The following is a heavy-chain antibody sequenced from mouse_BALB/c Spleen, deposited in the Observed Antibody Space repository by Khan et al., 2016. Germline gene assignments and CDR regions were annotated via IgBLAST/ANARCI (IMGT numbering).Heavy chain of an antibody. Sequence: VQLQESGAELVKAGASVKMSCKASGYTFTSYWMHWVKQRLGQGLEWFAETNPTNGRTYYNEKFKSKATLTVDKSSSTAYMLLSGPTFEDSAVYSSARIKKIVATYFDYWGQGTTLTVSS. V-gene: IGHV1S81*02. CDR3: ARIKKIVATYFDY. CDR1: GYTFTSYW. CDR2: TNPTNGRT. J-gene: IGHJ2*01. D-gene: IGHD1-1*01.